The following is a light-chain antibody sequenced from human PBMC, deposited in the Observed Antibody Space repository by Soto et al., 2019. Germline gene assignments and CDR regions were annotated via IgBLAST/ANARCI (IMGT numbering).Light chain of an antibody. V-gene: IGLV2-14*03. Sequence: QSALTQPASVSGSPGQSITISCTGTSSDIGAYNFVSWYQQHPGKAPKLMLYDVNIRPSGVSNRFSGSKSGNTASLTISGLQAEDEDDYCCTSWTTSTTMIFGGGTKVTVL. CDR3: TSWTTSTTMI. CDR2: DVN. J-gene: IGLJ2*01. CDR1: SSDIGAYNF.